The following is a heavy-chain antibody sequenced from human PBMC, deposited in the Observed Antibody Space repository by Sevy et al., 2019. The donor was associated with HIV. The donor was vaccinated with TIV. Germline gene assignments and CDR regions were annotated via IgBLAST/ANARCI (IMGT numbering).Heavy chain of an antibody. V-gene: IGHV3-30*02. CDR1: GFTFNVYG. CDR3: AKDLTVRYSTSSGDFDY. D-gene: IGHD6-6*01. CDR2: TRYDGSTK. Sequence: GGSLRLSCAASGFTFNVYGMHWVRQAPGKGLQWVAFTRYDGSTKYYADSVKGRFTISRDNSKNTLYLQMNSLRVEDTAMYYCAKDLTVRYSTSSGDFDYWGQGSLVTVSS. J-gene: IGHJ4*02.